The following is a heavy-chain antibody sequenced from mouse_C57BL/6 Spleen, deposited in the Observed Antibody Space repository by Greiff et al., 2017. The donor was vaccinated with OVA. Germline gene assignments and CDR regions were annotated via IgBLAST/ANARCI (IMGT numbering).Heavy chain of an antibody. V-gene: IGHV5-4*01. D-gene: IGHD1-1*01. CDR1: GFTFSSYA. CDR2: ISDGGSYT. J-gene: IGHJ4*01. CDR3: ARSPSITTVVAPYAMDY. Sequence: EVQLVESGGGLVKPGGSLKLSCAASGFTFSSYAMSWVRQTPEKRLEWVATISDGGSYTYYPDNVKGRFTISRANAKNNLYLQMSHLKSEDTAMYYCARSPSITTVVAPYAMDYWGQGTSVTVSS.